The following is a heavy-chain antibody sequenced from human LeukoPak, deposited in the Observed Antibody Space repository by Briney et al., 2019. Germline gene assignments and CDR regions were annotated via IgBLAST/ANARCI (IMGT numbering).Heavy chain of an antibody. D-gene: IGHD3-10*01. J-gene: IGHJ5*02. CDR1: GYTFTDYW. CDR3: ARQCCRGASPGFDP. CDR2: IYPADSDT. Sequence: PGESLKISCKGSGYTFTDYWIAWVRQMPGQGLEWMGIIYPADSDTRYSPSFQGQVTFSADKSIDTAYLQWSGLRASDTAIYYCARQCCRGASPGFDPWGQGTLVTVSS. V-gene: IGHV5-51*01.